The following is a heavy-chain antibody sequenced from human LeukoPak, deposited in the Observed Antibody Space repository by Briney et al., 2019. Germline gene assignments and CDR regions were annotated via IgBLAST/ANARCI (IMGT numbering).Heavy chain of an antibody. CDR1: GFTFSSYS. Sequence: PGGSLRLSCAASGFTFSSYSMNWVRQAPGKGPEWVSSISSSSSSYIYYADSVKGRFTISRDNAKNSLYLQMNSLRAEDTAVYYCARGDGYYYMDVWGKGTTVTVSS. D-gene: IGHD5-24*01. J-gene: IGHJ6*03. CDR3: ARGDGYYYMDV. V-gene: IGHV3-21*01. CDR2: ISSSSSSYI.